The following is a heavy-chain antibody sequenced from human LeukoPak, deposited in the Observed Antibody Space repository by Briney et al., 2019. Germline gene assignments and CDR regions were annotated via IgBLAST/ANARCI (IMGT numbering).Heavy chain of an antibody. V-gene: IGHV4-59*05. CDR3: ASHDTYYYDSSSPFFDY. CDR2: IYYSGST. J-gene: IGHJ4*02. CDR1: GGSISGYY. D-gene: IGHD3-22*01. Sequence: SETLSLTCTVSGGSISGYYWSWIRQPAGKGLEWIGSIYYSGSTYYNPSLKSRVTISVDTSKNQFSLKLSSVTAADTAVYYCASHDTYYYDSSSPFFDYWGQGTLVTVSS.